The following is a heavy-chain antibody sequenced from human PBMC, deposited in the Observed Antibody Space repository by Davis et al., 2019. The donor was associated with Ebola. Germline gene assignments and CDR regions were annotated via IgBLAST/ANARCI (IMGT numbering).Heavy chain of an antibody. CDR3: ARLGIAVAGPLYYYYGMDV. D-gene: IGHD6-19*01. Sequence: GGSLRLSCAASGFSFSSHSMNWVRQGPGKGLEWVSHISSSSSIIYYADSVKGRFTISRDNAKNSLYLQMNSLRDEDTAVYYCARLGIAVAGPLYYYYGMDVWGKGTTVTVSS. V-gene: IGHV3-48*02. CDR2: ISSSSSII. CDR1: GFSFSSHS. J-gene: IGHJ6*04.